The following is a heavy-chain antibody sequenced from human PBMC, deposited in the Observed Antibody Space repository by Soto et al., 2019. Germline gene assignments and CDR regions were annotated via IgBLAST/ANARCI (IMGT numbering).Heavy chain of an antibody. CDR1: GGTFSSYA. D-gene: IGHD3-3*01. CDR3: ARDSGTYYDFWSGYYTDYYYYYGMDV. CDR2: IIPIFGTA. V-gene: IGHV1-69*13. Sequence: SVKVACKASGGTFSSYAISWVRQAPGQGLEWMGGIIPIFGTANYAQKFQGRVTITADESTSTAYMELSSLRYEDTAVYYCARDSGTYYDFWSGYYTDYYYYYGMDVWGQGTTVTVSS. J-gene: IGHJ6*02.